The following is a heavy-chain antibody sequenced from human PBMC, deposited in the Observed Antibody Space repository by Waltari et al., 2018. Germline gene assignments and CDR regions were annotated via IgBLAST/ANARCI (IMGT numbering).Heavy chain of an antibody. CDR1: GDSISSLSW. J-gene: IGHJ4*02. D-gene: IGHD2-15*01. CDR2: VFQSGSA. V-gene: IGHV4-4*02. CDR3: AKISLHREGYS. Sequence: QLQESGPGLVESSGTLSLTCTVSGDSISSLSWWTWVRQPPGKGLEWIGEVFQSGSANYRPSLKSRVTLSVDKSTNQFFLTLNSVTAADTAMYYCAKISLHREGYSWGQGTLVTV.